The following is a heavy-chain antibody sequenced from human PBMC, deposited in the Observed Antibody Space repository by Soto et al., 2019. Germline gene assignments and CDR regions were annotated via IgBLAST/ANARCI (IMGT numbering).Heavy chain of an antibody. Sequence: QVQLVESGGGVVQPGRSLRLSCAASGFTFSSYGMHWVRQAPCKGLEWVAVIWYDGSNKYYADSVKGRFTISRDNSKNTLYLQMNSLRAEDTAVYYCARDLESGTTGWFDPWGQGTLVTVSS. J-gene: IGHJ5*02. D-gene: IGHD1-1*01. V-gene: IGHV3-33*01. CDR2: IWYDGSNK. CDR1: GFTFSSYG. CDR3: ARDLESGTTGWFDP.